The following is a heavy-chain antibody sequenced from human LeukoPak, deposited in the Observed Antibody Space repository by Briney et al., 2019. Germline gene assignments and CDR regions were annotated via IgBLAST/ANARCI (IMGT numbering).Heavy chain of an antibody. Sequence: SETLSLTCTVSGGSINSYYWNWIRQSPGQGLEWIGFIYSAGSTNYNPSLKSRVAISVDTSQNQFSLKLSSVTAADTAVYYCARGGSTTWRIGYYFDYWGQGALVTVSS. CDR3: ARGGSTTWRIGYYFDY. D-gene: IGHD6-13*01. V-gene: IGHV4-59*01. J-gene: IGHJ4*02. CDR2: IYSAGST. CDR1: GGSINSYY.